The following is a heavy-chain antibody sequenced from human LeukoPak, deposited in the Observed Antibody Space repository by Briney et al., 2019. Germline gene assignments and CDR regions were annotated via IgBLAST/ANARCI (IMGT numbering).Heavy chain of an antibody. CDR3: ARPRYNWNDVELDN. D-gene: IGHD1-20*01. V-gene: IGHV3-30*04. Sequence: GRSLRLSCAASGFTFSSYAMHWVRQAPGKGLEWVAVISYDGSNKYYADSVKGRFTISRDNSKNTLYLQMNSLRAEDTAVYYCARPRYNWNDVELDNWGQGTLVTVSS. CDR2: ISYDGSNK. CDR1: GFTFSSYA. J-gene: IGHJ4*02.